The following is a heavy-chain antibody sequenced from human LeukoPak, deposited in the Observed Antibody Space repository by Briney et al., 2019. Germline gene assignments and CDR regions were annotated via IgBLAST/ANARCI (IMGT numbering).Heavy chain of an antibody. D-gene: IGHD6-6*01. J-gene: IGHJ5*02. CDR3: ARSNIAVRRGDNWFDP. CDR2: IDPNSGGT. Sequence: ASVNVSCKASVYTFTDYYMHWVRQAPGQGLAWMGWIDPNSGGTNYAQKFQGRVTMTRDTSISTAYMELSRLISDDTAVYYCARSNIAVRRGDNWFDPWGQGTLVTVSS. CDR1: VYTFTDYY. V-gene: IGHV1-2*02.